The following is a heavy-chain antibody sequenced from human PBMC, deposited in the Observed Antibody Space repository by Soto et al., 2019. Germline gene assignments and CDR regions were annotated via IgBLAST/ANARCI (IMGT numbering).Heavy chain of an antibody. D-gene: IGHD3-3*01. V-gene: IGHV4-4*07. CDR3: ARDYGYYDFWSGPDGLDV. J-gene: IGHJ6*02. CDR2: IYTSGST. Sequence: KTSETLSLTCTVSGGSISSYYWSWIRQPAGKGLEWIGRIYTSGSTNYNPSLKSRVTMSVDTSKNQLSLKLSSVTAADTAVYYCARDYGYYDFWSGPDGLDVWGQGTTVTVSS. CDR1: GGSISSYY.